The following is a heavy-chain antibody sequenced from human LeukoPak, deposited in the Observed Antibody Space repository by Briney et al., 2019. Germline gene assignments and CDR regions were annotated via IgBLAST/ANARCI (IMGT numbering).Heavy chain of an antibody. J-gene: IGHJ4*02. CDR3: ARVNWNDVWASDC. Sequence: PSETLSLTCTVSGGSISSGDDYWSWIRQPPGKGLEWIGYIYYSGSTYYNPSLKSRVTISVDTSKNQFSLKLSSVTAADTAVYYCARVNWNDVWASDCWGQGTLVTVSS. CDR2: IYYSGST. V-gene: IGHV4-30-4*01. D-gene: IGHD1-1*01. CDR1: GGSISSGDDY.